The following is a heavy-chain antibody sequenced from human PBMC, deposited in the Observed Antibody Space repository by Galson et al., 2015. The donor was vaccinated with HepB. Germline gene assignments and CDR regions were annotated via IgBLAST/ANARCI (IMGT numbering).Heavy chain of an antibody. CDR3: ARDPRYSSGWTPVDY. D-gene: IGHD6-19*01. J-gene: IGHJ4*02. CDR1: GYKFTSYY. CDR2: INPNSGGT. V-gene: IGHV1-2*06. Sequence: SVKVSCKASGYKFTSYYMHWVRQAPGQGLEWMGRINPNSGGTNYAQKFQGRVTMTRDTSISTAYMELSRLRSDDTAVYYCARDPRYSSGWTPVDYWGQGTLVTVSS.